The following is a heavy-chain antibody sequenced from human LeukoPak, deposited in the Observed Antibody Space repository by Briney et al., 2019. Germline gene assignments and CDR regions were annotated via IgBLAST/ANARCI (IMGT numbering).Heavy chain of an antibody. J-gene: IGHJ3*02. D-gene: IGHD3-10*01. CDR3: ARDKITMVRERAFDI. CDR1: GYSISSGYY. Sequence: SETLSLTCTVSGYSISSGYYWGWIRQPPGKGLEWIGSIYHSGSTYYNPFLKSRVTISVDTSKNQFSLKLSSVTAADTAVYYCARDKITMVRERAFDIWGQGTMVTVSS. CDR2: IYHSGST. V-gene: IGHV4-38-2*02.